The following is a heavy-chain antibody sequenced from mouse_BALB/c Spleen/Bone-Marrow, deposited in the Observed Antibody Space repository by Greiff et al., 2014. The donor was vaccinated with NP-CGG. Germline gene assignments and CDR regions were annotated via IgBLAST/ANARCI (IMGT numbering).Heavy chain of an antibody. CDR1: GCTFTSYW. CDR2: INPSTGRT. J-gene: IGHJ2*01. V-gene: IGHV1S81*02. D-gene: IGHD3-3*01. Sequence: VQLQQSGAELVKPGASVKLSCKASGCTFTSYWMHWVKQRPGHGLEWIGEINPSTGRTNYNEKFKSKATLTVDKSSSTAYMQLSSRTSEDAAVDDCAGGRGDFDYWGQGTTLTVSA. CDR3: AGGRGDFDY.